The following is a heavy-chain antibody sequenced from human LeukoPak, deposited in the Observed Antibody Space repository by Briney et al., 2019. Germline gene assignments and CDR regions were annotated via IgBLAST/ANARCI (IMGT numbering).Heavy chain of an antibody. Sequence: SETLSLTCTVSGGSISSSSYYWRWLRQPPGKGLGWNGSSYYRGSTYYNPTLKSRVTISVDTSKNQFSLKLSSVTAADTSVYYCARQKSYNRYDILTGYYSDYWGQGTLVTVSS. V-gene: IGHV4-39*01. J-gene: IGHJ4*02. CDR3: ARQKSYNRYDILTGYYSDY. CDR1: GGSISSSSYY. D-gene: IGHD3-9*01. CDR2: SYYRGST.